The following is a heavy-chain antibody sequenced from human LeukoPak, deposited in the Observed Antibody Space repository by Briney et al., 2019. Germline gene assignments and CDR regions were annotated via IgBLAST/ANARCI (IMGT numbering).Heavy chain of an antibody. CDR1: GYTFTSYP. V-gene: IGHV1-3*03. J-gene: IGHJ5*02. CDR3: AREGLLGATVRNWFDP. D-gene: IGHD1-26*01. Sequence: ASVKVSCKASGYTFTSYPMHWVRQAPGQRLEWMGWINAGNGKTKYSQEFQGRLTITRDTSARTAYMELSSLRSEDMAVYYCAREGLLGATVRNWFDPWGQGTLVTVSS. CDR2: INAGNGKT.